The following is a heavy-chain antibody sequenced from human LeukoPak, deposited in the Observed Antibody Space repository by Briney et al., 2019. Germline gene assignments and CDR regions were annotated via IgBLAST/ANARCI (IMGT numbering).Heavy chain of an antibody. CDR1: GFTFSNAW. V-gene: IGHV3-15*01. Sequence: GGSLRLSCAASGFTFSNAWMSWVRQAPGKGLEWVGRIKSKTDGGTTDYAAPVKGRFTISRDDSKNTLYLQMNSLRSEDTAVYYCATKGYCGGDCHFDYWGQGTLVTVSS. D-gene: IGHD2-21*02. CDR2: IKSKTDGGTT. CDR3: ATKGYCGGDCHFDY. J-gene: IGHJ4*02.